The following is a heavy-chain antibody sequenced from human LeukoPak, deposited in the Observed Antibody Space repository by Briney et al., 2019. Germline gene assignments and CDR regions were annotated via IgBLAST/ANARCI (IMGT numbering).Heavy chain of an antibody. V-gene: IGHV1-2*02. Sequence: RASVTVSFKASGYTFTGYYMHWVRQAPGQGLEWMGWINPNSGGTNYAQKFQGRVTMTRDTSISTAYMELSRLRSDDTAVYYCARSLWLAAFDIWGQGTMVTVSS. J-gene: IGHJ3*02. CDR3: ARSLWLAAFDI. D-gene: IGHD5-18*01. CDR1: GYTFTGYY. CDR2: INPNSGGT.